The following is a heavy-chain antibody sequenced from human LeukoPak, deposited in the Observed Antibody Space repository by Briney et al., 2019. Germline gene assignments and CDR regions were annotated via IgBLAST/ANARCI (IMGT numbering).Heavy chain of an antibody. J-gene: IGHJ6*02. CDR3: ARNKVVVVPAAESDYYYYGMDV. V-gene: IGHV1-18*01. CDR2: ISAYNGNT. CDR1: GYTFTSYG. Sequence: ASVKVSCKASGYTFTSYGISWVRQAPGQGLEWMGWISAYNGNTNYAQKFQGRVTMTRNTSISTAYMELSSLRSEDTAVYYCARNKVVVVPAAESDYYYYGMDVWGQGTTVTVSS. D-gene: IGHD2-2*01.